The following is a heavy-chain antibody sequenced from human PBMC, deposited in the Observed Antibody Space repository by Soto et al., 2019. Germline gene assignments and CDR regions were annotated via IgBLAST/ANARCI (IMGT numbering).Heavy chain of an antibody. D-gene: IGHD4-17*01. CDR3: ARVPATVTTYYYYYMDV. CDR1: GFTFSSYS. Sequence: EVQLVESGGGLVKPGGSLRLSCAASGFTFSSYSMNWVRQAPGKGLEWVSSISSSSSYIYYADSVKGRFTISRDNAKNSLYLQMNSLRAEDTAVYYCARVPATVTTYYYYYMDVWGKGTTVTVSS. J-gene: IGHJ6*03. CDR2: ISSSSSYI. V-gene: IGHV3-21*01.